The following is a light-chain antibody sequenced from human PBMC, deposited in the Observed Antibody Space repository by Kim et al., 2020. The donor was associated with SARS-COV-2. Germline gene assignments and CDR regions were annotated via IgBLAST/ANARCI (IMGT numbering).Light chain of an antibody. V-gene: IGLV2-8*01. CDR3: SSYAGSNNLV. CDR2: EVS. J-gene: IGLJ3*02. CDR1: SSDVGGYNY. Sequence: QSALTQPPSASGSPGQSVTISCTGTSSDVGGYNYVSWYQQHPGKAHKLMIYEVSKRPSGVPDRFSGSKSGNTASLTVSGLQAEDEADYYCSSYAGSNNLVFGGGTQLTVL.